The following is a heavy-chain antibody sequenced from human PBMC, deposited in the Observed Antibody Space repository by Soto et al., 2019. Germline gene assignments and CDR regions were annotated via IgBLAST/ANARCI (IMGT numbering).Heavy chain of an antibody. D-gene: IGHD4-17*01. Sequence: SETLSLTCSVSGGSISSYYWSWIRQPPGKGLEWIGYIYHGASTTNYNPSLKSRVTISVDTSRNQFSLKLTSVTAADTAAYYSPRPRAPATTYGCFDTWGQGTLVTVSS. CDR2: IYHGAST. CDR1: GGSISSYY. CDR3: PRPRAPATTYGCFDT. V-gene: IGHV4-59*01. J-gene: IGHJ5*02.